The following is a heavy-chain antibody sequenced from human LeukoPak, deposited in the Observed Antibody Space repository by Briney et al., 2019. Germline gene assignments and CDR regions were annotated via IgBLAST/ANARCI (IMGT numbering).Heavy chain of an antibody. CDR1: GGSFTSDY. CDR2: INHSGST. J-gene: IGHJ5*02. CDR3: ARGLGEYPNWFDP. D-gene: IGHD3-10*01. Sequence: PSETLSLTCIVSGGSFTSDYWSWIRQPPGKGLEWIGEINHSGSTNYNPSLKSRVSISVDTSKNQFSLKLSSVTAADTAVYYCARGLGEYPNWFDPWGQGTLVTVSS. V-gene: IGHV4-34*01.